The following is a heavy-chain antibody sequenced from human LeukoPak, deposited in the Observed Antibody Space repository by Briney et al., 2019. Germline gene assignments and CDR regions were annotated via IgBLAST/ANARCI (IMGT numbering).Heavy chain of an antibody. Sequence: SETLSLTCTVSGGSISSYYWSWIRQPPGKGLEWIGYIYYSGSTNYNPSLKSRVTISVDTSKNQFSLKLSSVTAADTAVYYCARGSSGYSYGTDFDYWGQGTRVTLSS. D-gene: IGHD5-18*01. CDR3: ARGSSGYSYGTDFDY. J-gene: IGHJ4*02. V-gene: IGHV4-59*01. CDR1: GGSISSYY. CDR2: IYYSGST.